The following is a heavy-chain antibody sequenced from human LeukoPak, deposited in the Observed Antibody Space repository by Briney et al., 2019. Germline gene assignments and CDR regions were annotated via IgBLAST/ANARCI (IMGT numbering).Heavy chain of an antibody. Sequence: HGESLKISCKGSGYRFTSYWIGWVRQIPGKGLEWMGIIYPGDSDTTYSPPFQGQVTISADKSINTAYLQWSSLKASDTAMYYCARLDGSGSYEQMAFDFWGQGTLVTVSS. CDR2: IYPGDSDT. D-gene: IGHD3-10*01. J-gene: IGHJ4*02. CDR1: GYRFTSYW. CDR3: ARLDGSGSYEQMAFDF. V-gene: IGHV5-51*01.